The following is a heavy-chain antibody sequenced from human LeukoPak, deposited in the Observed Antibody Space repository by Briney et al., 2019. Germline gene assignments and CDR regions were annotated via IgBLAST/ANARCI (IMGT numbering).Heavy chain of an antibody. CDR1: GFTFDDYA. J-gene: IGHJ6*03. CDR2: ISWDGGST. CDR3: AKGIYYGSGTNEDYYYYMDV. V-gene: IGHV3-43D*03. D-gene: IGHD3-10*01. Sequence: GGSLRLSCAASGFTFDDYAMHWVRQAPGKGLEWVSLISWDGGSTYYADSVKGRFTISRDNSKNSLYLQMNSLRAEDTALYYCAKGIYYGSGTNEDYYYYMDVWGKGTTVTVSS.